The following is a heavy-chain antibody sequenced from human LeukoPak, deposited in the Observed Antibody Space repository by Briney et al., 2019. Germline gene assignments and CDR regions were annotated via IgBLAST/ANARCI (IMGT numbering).Heavy chain of an antibody. V-gene: IGHV3-23*01. D-gene: IGHD3-16*02. J-gene: IGHJ4*02. Sequence: GGSLRLSCAASGFTFSCYAMSWVRQAPGEGLEWVSAISGSGGSTYYADSVKGRFTISRDNSKNTLYLQMNSLRAEDTAVYYCAKDIMITFGGVIVLSYYFDYWGQGTLVTVSS. CDR2: ISGSGGST. CDR3: AKDIMITFGGVIVLSYYFDY. CDR1: GFTFSCYA.